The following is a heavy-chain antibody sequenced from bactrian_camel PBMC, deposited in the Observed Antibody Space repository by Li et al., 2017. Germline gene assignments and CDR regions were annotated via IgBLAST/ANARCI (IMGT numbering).Heavy chain of an antibody. D-gene: IGHD2*01. V-gene: IGHV3-2*01. J-gene: IGHJ6*01. CDR1: GFTFSTYY. Sequence: HVQLVESGGGSVQPGGSLRLSCALSGFTFSTYYITWVRQAPGKGLEWVSSIYSDGSDTYYADSVKGRFTISKDIAKNALYLQMDSLKPEDSAMYYCATEALARGHPYVTVRAGYTCTFGYWDRGTQVTVS. CDR2: IYSDGSDT. CDR3: ATEALARGHPYVTVRAGYTCTFGY.